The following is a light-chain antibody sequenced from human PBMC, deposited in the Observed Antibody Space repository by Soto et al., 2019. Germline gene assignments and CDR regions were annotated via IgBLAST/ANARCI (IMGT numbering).Light chain of an antibody. J-gene: IGLJ3*02. Sequence: QLVLTQSPSASASLGASVKLTCTLSSGHSTYAIAWHQQQSEKGPLFLMKINSDGSHSKGDGIFDRFSGSSSGAERQLTISSLQSEDEADYYCQSWGTGIQVFGGGTKLTVL. CDR1: SGHSTYA. CDR2: INSDGSH. CDR3: QSWGTGIQV. V-gene: IGLV4-69*01.